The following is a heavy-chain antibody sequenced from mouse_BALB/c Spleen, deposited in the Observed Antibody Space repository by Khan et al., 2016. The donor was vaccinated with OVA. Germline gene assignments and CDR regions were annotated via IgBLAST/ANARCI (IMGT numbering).Heavy chain of an antibody. J-gene: IGHJ1*01. Sequence: QIQLVQSGPELKKPGETVKISCKASGYTFTNYGMNWVKQAPGKGLKWMGWINTYTGEPTYADDFNGRFAFSLETSASTAYLQINNLKNEDTAKYFCARMKPYWYFDLWGAGTTVTVSS. CDR3: ARMKPYWYFDL. CDR2: INTYTGEP. CDR1: GYTFTNYG. V-gene: IGHV9-3-1*01.